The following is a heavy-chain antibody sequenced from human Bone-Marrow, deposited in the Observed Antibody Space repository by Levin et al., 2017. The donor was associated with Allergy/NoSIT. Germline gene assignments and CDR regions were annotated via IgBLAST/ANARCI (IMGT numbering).Heavy chain of an antibody. Sequence: SQTLSLTCTVSGASVNIGIYYWTWLRQPPGKGLEWIGKNFNSGNTYYNPSLKSRVTISVDTYKNQFSLKLTSVTAADTSVYYCASGRLEGLGTTVYYYGMDVWGQGMTVTVSS. D-gene: IGHD1-26*01. CDR3: ASGRLEGLGTTVYYYGMDV. CDR1: GASVNIGIYY. V-gene: IGHV4-61*01. J-gene: IGHJ6*02. CDR2: NFNSGNT.